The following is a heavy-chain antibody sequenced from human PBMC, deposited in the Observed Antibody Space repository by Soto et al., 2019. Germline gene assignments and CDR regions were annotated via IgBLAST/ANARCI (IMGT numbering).Heavy chain of an antibody. D-gene: IGHD5-12*01. J-gene: IGHJ4*02. V-gene: IGHV4-34*01. CDR1: GGSFSGYY. Sequence: QVQLQQWGAGLLKPSETLSLTCAVYGGSFSGYYWSWIRQPPGKGLEWIGEINHSGSTTYNPSLKSRVTISVDTSKNQFSLKLSSVTAADTAVYYCAIESYSGYDFTRDWGQGTLVTVSS. CDR2: INHSGST. CDR3: AIESYSGYDFTRD.